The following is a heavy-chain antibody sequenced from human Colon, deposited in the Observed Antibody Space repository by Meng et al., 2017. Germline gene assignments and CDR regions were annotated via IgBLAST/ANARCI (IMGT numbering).Heavy chain of an antibody. CDR2: ARIDYDTT. Sequence: QGHLQESGPGLVRPSETLSLISYVSGGSFSSAGYQWSWIRQPPGKGLEWNGYARIDYDTTNYNPSLKSRVNVSLDTSKNQFSLNVRSVTAADTAVYYCARDYWGSLDFWGQGILVTVSS. CDR1: GGSFSSAGYQ. D-gene: IGHD3-16*01. V-gene: IGHV4-61*08. CDR3: ARDYWGSLDF. J-gene: IGHJ4*02.